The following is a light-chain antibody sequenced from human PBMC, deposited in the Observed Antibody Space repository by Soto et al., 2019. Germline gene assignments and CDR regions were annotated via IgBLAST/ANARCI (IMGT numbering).Light chain of an antibody. CDR2: GTS. Sequence: EIVLTQSPGTLSLSPGERATLSCRASQSVSASYYLAWYQQKPGQAPRLLIYGTSSRATGIPDRFSGSGSGTVFTLTISRLEPEDFAVYYCQHYGNFPPWTFGQGTKVESK. J-gene: IGKJ1*01. V-gene: IGKV3-20*01. CDR1: QSVSASY. CDR3: QHYGNFPPWT.